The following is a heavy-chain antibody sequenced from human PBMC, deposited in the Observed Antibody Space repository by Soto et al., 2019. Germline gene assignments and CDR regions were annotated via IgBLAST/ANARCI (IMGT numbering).Heavy chain of an antibody. Sequence: QVQLVQSVAEVKKPGSSVKVSCKASGGTFSSYAISWVRHAPGHGLEWMGGIIPIFGTANYAQKFQGRVTITADKSTSTAYMELSSLRSEDTAVYYCARGQDSSSSFWFDPWGQGTLVTVSS. CDR3: ARGQDSSSSFWFDP. CDR2: IIPIFGTA. J-gene: IGHJ5*02. V-gene: IGHV1-69*06. D-gene: IGHD6-6*01. CDR1: GGTFSSYA.